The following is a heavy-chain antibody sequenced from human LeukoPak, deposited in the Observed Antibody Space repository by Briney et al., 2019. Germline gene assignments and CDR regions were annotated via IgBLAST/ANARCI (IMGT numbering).Heavy chain of an antibody. D-gene: IGHD2-2*01. Sequence: GGSLRLSCAASGFIFSSYSMNWVRQAPGKGLEWVSSISSSSSYIYYVDSVKGRFTISRDNAKNSLYLQMDSLRAEDTAVYYCARADTSAFLGSAFDIWGQGTMVTVSS. V-gene: IGHV3-21*01. CDR3: ARADTSAFLGSAFDI. J-gene: IGHJ3*02. CDR2: ISSSSSYI. CDR1: GFIFSSYS.